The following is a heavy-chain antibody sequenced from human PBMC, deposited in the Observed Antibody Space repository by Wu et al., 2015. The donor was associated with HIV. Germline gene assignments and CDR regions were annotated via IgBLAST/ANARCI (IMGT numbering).Heavy chain of an antibody. J-gene: IGHJ4*02. CDR3: ASLGYSGYDGLLDY. CDR1: GYTFTTYY. CDR2: INPSENRV. Sequence: QVQLVQSGAEVKKPGASVKVSCKASGYTFTTYYIHWVRQAPGQGPEWMGVINPSENRVSYAQRFQGRVTMTRDTSISTAYMELSRLRSDDTAVYYCASLGYSGYDGLLDYWGQGTLVTVSS. D-gene: IGHD5-12*01. V-gene: IGHV1-46*01.